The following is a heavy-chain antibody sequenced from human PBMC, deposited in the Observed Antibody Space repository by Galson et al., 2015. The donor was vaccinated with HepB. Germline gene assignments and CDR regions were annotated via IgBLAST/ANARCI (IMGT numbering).Heavy chain of an antibody. CDR3: AKDSGLGGEDY. CDR2: IRVSATGT. Sequence: SLRLSCAASGFTFSVYTMNGVRHAPGKGLEWVPAIRVSATGTYYADSVKGRFTISRDDSKITLFLQLNSLRAENTAIYYCAKDSGLGGEDYWGQGILVTVSS. D-gene: IGHD3-16*01. V-gene: IGHV3-23*01. CDR1: GFTFSVYT. J-gene: IGHJ4*02.